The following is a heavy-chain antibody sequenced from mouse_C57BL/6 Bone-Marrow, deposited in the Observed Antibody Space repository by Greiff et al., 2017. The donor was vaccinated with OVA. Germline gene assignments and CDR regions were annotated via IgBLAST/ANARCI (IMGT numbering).Heavy chain of an antibody. J-gene: IGHJ2*01. CDR3: TIDGNYEYYFDY. CDR2: IDPETGGT. CDR1: GYTFTDYE. D-gene: IGHD2-1*01. V-gene: IGHV1-15*01. Sequence: QVQLQQSGAELVRPGASVTLSCKASGYTFTDYEMHWVKQTPVHGLEWIGAIDPETGGTAYNQKFKGKAILTADKSSSTAYMELRSLTSEDSAVYYFTIDGNYEYYFDYWGQGTTLTVSS.